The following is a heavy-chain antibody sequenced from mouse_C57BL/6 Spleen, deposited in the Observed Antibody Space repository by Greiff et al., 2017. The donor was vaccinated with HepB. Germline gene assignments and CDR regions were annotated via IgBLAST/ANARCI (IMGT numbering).Heavy chain of an antibody. D-gene: IGHD1-1*01. Sequence: QVQLQQPGAELVMPGASVKLSCKASGYTFTSYWMHWVKQRPGQGLEWIGEIDPSDSYTNYNQKFKGKSTLTVDKSSSTAYLQLSSLTSEDSAVYYGARNGRGYYAMGYWGQGTSATVAP. V-gene: IGHV1-69*01. J-gene: IGHJ4*01. CDR1: GYTFTSYW. CDR2: IDPSDSYT. CDR3: ARNGRGYYAMGY.